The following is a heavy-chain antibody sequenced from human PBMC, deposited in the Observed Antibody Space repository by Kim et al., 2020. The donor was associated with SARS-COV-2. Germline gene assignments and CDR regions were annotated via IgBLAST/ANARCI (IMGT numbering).Heavy chain of an antibody. CDR1: GFTFSSYG. D-gene: IGHD2-2*01. CDR2: IWYDGSNK. V-gene: IGHV3-33*01. CDR3: ARDQAAIVVVPAAMADAFDI. J-gene: IGHJ3*02. Sequence: GGSLRLSCAASGFTFSSYGMHWVRQAPGKGLEWVAVIWYDGSNKYYADSVKGRFTISRDNSKNTLYLQMNSLRAEDTAVYYCARDQAAIVVVPAAMADAFDIWGQGTMVTVSS.